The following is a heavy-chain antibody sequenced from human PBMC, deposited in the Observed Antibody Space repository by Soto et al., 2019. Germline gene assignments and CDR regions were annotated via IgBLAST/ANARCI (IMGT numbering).Heavy chain of an antibody. J-gene: IGHJ6*02. Sequence: PSETLSLTCAVSGGSISSSNWWSWVRQPPGKGLEWIGEIYHSGSTNYNPSLKSRVTISVDKSKNQFSLKLSSVTAADTAVYYCARTPDSYDSSGYYYYYGMDVWGQGTTVT. D-gene: IGHD3-22*01. V-gene: IGHV4-4*02. CDR2: IYHSGST. CDR3: ARTPDSYDSSGYYYYYGMDV. CDR1: GGSISSSNW.